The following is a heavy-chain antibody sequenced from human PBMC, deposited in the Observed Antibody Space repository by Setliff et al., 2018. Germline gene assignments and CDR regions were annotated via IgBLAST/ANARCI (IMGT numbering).Heavy chain of an antibody. J-gene: IGHJ2*01. CDR2: IYYSGSA. V-gene: IGHV4-59*08. CDR3: ARGIEYYYESSGFYYASTYWYFDL. Sequence: SETLSLTCTVSGGSISSYYWSWMRQPPGKGLEWIGYIYYSGSADYNPSLKSRVTISVDTSKNQFSLKLNSVTAADTAVYYCARGIEYYYESSGFYYASTYWYFDLWGRGTLVTVSS. D-gene: IGHD3-22*01. CDR1: GGSISSYY.